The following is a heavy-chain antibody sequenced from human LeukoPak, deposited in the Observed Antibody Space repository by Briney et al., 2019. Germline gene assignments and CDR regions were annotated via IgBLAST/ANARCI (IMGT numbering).Heavy chain of an antibody. D-gene: IGHD6-6*01. CDR3: ARELAARRRPGNGMDV. V-gene: IGHV3-33*01. CDR1: GFTFSSYG. J-gene: IGHJ6*02. CDR2: IWYDGSNK. Sequence: PGRSLRLSCAASGFTFSSYGMHWVRQAPGKGLEWVAVIWYDGSNKYYADSVKGRFTISRDNSKNTLYLQMNSLRAEDTAVYYCARELAARRRPGNGMDVRGQGTTVTVSS.